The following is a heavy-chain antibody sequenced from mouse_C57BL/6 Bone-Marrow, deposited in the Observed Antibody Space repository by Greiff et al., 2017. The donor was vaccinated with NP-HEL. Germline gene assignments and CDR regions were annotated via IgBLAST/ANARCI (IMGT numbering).Heavy chain of an antibody. CDR1: GFTFSSYT. J-gene: IGHJ4*01. CDR2: ISGGGGNT. V-gene: IGHV5-9*01. Sequence: EVHLVESGGGLVKPGGSLKLSCAASGFTFSSYTMSWVRQTPEKRLEWVATISGGGGNTYYPDSVKGRFTISRDNAKNTLYLQMSSLRSEDTALYYCARHYDPNLGDWGQGTSVTVSS. CDR3: ARHYDPNLGD. D-gene: IGHD2-3*01.